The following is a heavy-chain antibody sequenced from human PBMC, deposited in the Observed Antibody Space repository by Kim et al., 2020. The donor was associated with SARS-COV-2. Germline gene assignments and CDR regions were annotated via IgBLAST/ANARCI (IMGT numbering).Heavy chain of an antibody. J-gene: IGHJ4*02. CDR2: IYYGGPT. Sequence: SETLSLTCTVSGDSISYYYCSWIRQFPGKGLEWIGYIYYGGPTDYNPSLKSRVTISIDTSKNEFSLELTSVTAADTAIYYCVRSEGRASWRQFDYWGQGVLVTVSS. CDR3: VRSEGRASWRQFDY. D-gene: IGHD2-2*01. V-gene: IGHV4-59*01. CDR1: GDSISYYY.